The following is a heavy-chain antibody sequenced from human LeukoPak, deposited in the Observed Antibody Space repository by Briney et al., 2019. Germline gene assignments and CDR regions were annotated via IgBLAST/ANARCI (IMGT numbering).Heavy chain of an antibody. D-gene: IGHD3-16*01. CDR1: GFTFSSYS. CDR2: ISSSSSTI. V-gene: IGHV3-48*01. Sequence: GGSLRLSCAASGFTFSSYSMNWVRQAPGKGLEWVSYISSSSSTIYYADSVKGRFTISRDNSKNMLYLLMNSLKTEDTAVYYCARDFDYVWGSFDYWGQGTLVTVSS. CDR3: ARDFDYVWGSFDY. J-gene: IGHJ4*02.